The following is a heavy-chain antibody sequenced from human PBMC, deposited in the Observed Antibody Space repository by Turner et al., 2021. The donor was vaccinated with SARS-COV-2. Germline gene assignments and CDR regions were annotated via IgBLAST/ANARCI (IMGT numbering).Heavy chain of an antibody. Sequence: EVQLVESGGGLVKPGGSLRLSCAASGFTFSSYSMNWVRQAPGKGLEWFSCISSSSSYIYYADSVKGRFTISRDNAKNSLYLQMNSLRAEDTAVYYCARWDNYYDSSGYYPDAFDIWGQGTMVTVSS. J-gene: IGHJ3*02. CDR2: ISSSSSYI. V-gene: IGHV3-21*01. CDR3: ARWDNYYDSSGYYPDAFDI. D-gene: IGHD3-22*01. CDR1: GFTFSSYS.